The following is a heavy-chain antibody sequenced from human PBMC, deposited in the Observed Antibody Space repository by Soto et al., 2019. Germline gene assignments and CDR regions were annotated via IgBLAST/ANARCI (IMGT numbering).Heavy chain of an antibody. D-gene: IGHD3-22*01. CDR3: ARPYDSSDYYGGGMDA. V-gene: IGHV1-69*01. J-gene: IGHJ6*02. Sequence: QVQLVQSGAEVKKPGSSVKVSCNASGGTFNNNAISWVRQAPGQGLEWMGGIIPILGTANYAQKFRGRVTITADESTSTGYMDLISLRSEDTAVYYCARPYDSSDYYGGGMDAWGQGTTVTVSS. CDR2: IIPILGTA. CDR1: GGTFNNNA.